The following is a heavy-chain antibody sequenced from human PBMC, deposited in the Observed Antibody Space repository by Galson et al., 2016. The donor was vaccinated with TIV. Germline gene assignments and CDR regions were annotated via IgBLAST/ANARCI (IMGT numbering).Heavy chain of an antibody. Sequence: SLSLFCATFGTTFTSYFFSCFCFARVWVLVWFSFFLYVVFTVFFFFSVCVRFTMSRDVPKSTLYLQMGSLEVEDTAVYFCAKDRLCEEWLEPLDLWGQGTLVTVSS. CDR1: GTTFTSYF. J-gene: IGHJ5*02. D-gene: IGHD6-19*01. CDR3: AKDRLCEEWLEPLDL. V-gene: IGHV3-33*03. CDR2: FLYVVFTV.